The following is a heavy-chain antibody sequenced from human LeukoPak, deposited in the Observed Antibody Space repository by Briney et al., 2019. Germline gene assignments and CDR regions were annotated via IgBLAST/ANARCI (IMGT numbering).Heavy chain of an antibody. CDR1: GGSMSSYY. CDR2: IYYSGST. D-gene: IGHD3-22*01. V-gene: IGHV4-59*08. J-gene: IGHJ1*01. CDR3: ARGVSYYDSSGYYNEYFQH. Sequence: SETLSLTCTVSGGSMSSYYWSWIRQPPGKGLEWIGYIYYSGSTNYNPSLKSRVTISVDTSKNQFSLKLSSVTAADTAVYYCARGVSYYDSSGYYNEYFQHWGQGTLVTVS.